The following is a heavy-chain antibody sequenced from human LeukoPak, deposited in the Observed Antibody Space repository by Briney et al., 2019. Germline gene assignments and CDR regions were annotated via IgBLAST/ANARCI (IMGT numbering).Heavy chain of an antibody. J-gene: IGHJ4*02. CDR3: TRESGSYHGNDY. Sequence: GASVKVSCKASGYTLTSYYMHWVRQAPGQGLEWMGIINPSGGSTSYAQKFQGRVTMTRDTSTSTVYMELSSLRSEDTAVYYCTRESGSYHGNDYWGQGTLVTVSS. V-gene: IGHV1-46*01. CDR2: INPSGGST. D-gene: IGHD1-26*01. CDR1: GYTLTSYY.